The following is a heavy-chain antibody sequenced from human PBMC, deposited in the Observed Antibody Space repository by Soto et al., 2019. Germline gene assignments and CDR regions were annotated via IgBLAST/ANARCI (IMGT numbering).Heavy chain of an antibody. CDR2: ISSSSSTI. Sequence: EVQLVESGGGLVQPGGSLRLSCAASGFTFSSYTMHWVRQAPGKGLEWVSYISSSSSTIYYADSVKGRFTISRDNAKNXLHLQMNSLRNEDTAVSYCARVYRSTWYRVEAPHSWGQGTLVTVSS. D-gene: IGHD6-13*01. CDR1: GFTFSSYT. V-gene: IGHV3-48*02. J-gene: IGHJ5*02. CDR3: ARVYRSTWYRVEAPHS.